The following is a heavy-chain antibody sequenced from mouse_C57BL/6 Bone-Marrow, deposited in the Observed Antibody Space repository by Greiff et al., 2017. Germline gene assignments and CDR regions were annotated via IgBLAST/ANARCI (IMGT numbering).Heavy chain of an antibody. D-gene: IGHD2-12*01. J-gene: IGHJ3*01. CDR1: GYTFTSYW. V-gene: IGHV1-69*01. Sequence: QVQLKQSGAELVMPGASVKLSCKASGYTFTSYWMHWVKQRPGQGLEWIGEIDPSDSYTNYNQKFKGKSTLTVDKSSSTAYMQLSSLTSEDSAVYYCAREYYTWFAYWGQETLVTVSA. CDR3: AREYYTWFAY. CDR2: IDPSDSYT.